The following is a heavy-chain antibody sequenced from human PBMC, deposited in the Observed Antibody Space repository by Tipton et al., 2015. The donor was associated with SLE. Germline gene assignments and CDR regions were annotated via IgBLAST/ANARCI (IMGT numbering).Heavy chain of an antibody. CDR3: ARGQGTGSWLIDY. D-gene: IGHD6-13*01. Sequence: SLRLSCGGSGFKFDDYGMHWVRQPPGKGLQWVAVIPYDGSNPHYADSVKGRFTVSRDNSKNTLYLQMDSLRAEDTAVYYCARGQGTGSWLIDYWGQGTLVTFSS. V-gene: IGHV3-33*08. CDR1: GFKFDDYG. CDR2: IPYDGSNP. J-gene: IGHJ4*02.